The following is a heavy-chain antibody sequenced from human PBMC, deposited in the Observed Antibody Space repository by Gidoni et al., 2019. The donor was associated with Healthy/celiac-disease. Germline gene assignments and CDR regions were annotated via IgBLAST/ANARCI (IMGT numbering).Heavy chain of an antibody. J-gene: IGHJ4*02. V-gene: IGHV1-58*01. Sequence: QMQLVQSGPEVKKPGTSVKVSCKASGFTFTSSAVQWVRQARGQRLEWIGWIVVGSGNTNYAQKFQERVTITRDMSTSTAYMELSSLRSEDTAVYYCAAAGYYDFWSPPDYWGQGTLVTVSS. CDR2: IVVGSGNT. CDR3: AAAGYYDFWSPPDY. CDR1: GFTFTSSA. D-gene: IGHD3-3*01.